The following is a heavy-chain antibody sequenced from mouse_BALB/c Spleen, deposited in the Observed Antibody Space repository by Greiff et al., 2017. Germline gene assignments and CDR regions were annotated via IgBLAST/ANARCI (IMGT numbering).Heavy chain of an antibody. Sequence: DVKLVESGGGLVQPGGSRKLSCAASGFTFSSFGMHWVRQAPEKGLEWVAYISSGSSTIYYADTVKGRFTISRDNPKNTLFLQMTSLRSEDTAMYYCARGPPLRRAMDYWGQGTSVTVSS. J-gene: IGHJ4*01. V-gene: IGHV5-17*02. D-gene: IGHD1-1*01. CDR1: GFTFSSFG. CDR3: ARGPPLRRAMDY. CDR2: ISSGSSTI.